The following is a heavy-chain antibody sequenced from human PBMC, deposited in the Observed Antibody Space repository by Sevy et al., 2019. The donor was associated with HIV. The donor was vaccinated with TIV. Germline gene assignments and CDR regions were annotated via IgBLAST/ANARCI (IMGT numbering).Heavy chain of an antibody. Sequence: GGSLRLSCEASGFSFRRYAMHWVRQAPGKGLEWLTVISYDGRNEYYADSVKGRFTISRDNAKNSLYLQMNSLRAEDTAVCYCARDGGCSSTSCLLYFDYWGQGTLVTVSS. CDR1: GFSFRRYA. CDR3: ARDGGCSSTSCLLYFDY. D-gene: IGHD2-2*01. V-gene: IGHV3-30*04. CDR2: ISYDGRNE. J-gene: IGHJ4*02.